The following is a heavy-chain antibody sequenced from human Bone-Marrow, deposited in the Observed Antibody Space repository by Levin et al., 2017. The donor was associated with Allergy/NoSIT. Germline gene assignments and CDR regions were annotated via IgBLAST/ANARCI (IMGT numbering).Heavy chain of an antibody. V-gene: IGHV4-59*01. CDR3: ARTIEVSTIFGILTPKNWFDP. CDR2: IYYSGST. Sequence: SETLSLTCSVSGGSISRFYWSWVRQPPGKGLEWIGYIYYSGSTIYNPSLKSRVTISLDTSKSQFSLKLTSVTAADTALYYCARTIEVSTIFGILTPKNWFDPWGQGTLVTVSS. D-gene: IGHD3-3*01. CDR1: GGSISRFY. J-gene: IGHJ5*02.